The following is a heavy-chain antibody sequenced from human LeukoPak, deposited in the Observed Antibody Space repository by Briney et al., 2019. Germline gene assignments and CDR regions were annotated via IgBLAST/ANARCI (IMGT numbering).Heavy chain of an antibody. V-gene: IGHV3-23*01. CDR3: AKAMDSSGYYYFDY. Sequence: GGSLRLSRAASGFTFSSYAMSWVRQAPGKGLEWVSAISGSGGSTYYADSVKGRFTISRDNSKNTLYLQMNSLRAEDTAVYYCAKAMDSSGYYYFDYWGQGTLVTVSS. J-gene: IGHJ4*02. CDR2: ISGSGGST. CDR1: GFTFSSYA. D-gene: IGHD3-22*01.